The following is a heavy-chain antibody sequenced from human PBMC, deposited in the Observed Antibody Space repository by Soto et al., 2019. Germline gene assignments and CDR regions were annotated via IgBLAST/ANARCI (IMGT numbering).Heavy chain of an antibody. Sequence: SVKVSCKASGGTFSSYAISWVRQAPGQGLEWMGGIIPIFGTANYAQKFQGRVTITADKSTSTAYMELSSLRSEDTAVYYCASRGVEMATIKRYYYGMDVWGQGTTVTVSS. J-gene: IGHJ6*02. CDR3: ASRGVEMATIKRYYYGMDV. CDR2: IIPIFGTA. D-gene: IGHD5-12*01. V-gene: IGHV1-69*06. CDR1: GGTFSSYA.